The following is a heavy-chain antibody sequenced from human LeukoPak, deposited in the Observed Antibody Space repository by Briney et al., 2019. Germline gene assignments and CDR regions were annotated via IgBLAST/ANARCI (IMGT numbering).Heavy chain of an antibody. D-gene: IGHD5-24*01. V-gene: IGHV4-59*01. CDR1: GGSISSYY. Sequence: SETLSLPRTVPGGSISSYYWSWIRPPPGKGLGWLGYIYYCGSTNYNPSLKSRVTISVDTSKNQFSLKLSSVTAADTAGYYCARRDGYKKYYFDYWGQGTLVTVSS. CDR3: ARRDGYKKYYFDY. CDR2: IYYCGST. J-gene: IGHJ4*02.